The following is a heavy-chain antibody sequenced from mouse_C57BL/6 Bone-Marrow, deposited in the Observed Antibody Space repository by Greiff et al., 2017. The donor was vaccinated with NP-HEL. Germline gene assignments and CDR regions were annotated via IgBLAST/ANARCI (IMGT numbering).Heavy chain of an antibody. CDR2: ISNGGGST. V-gene: IGHV5-12*01. J-gene: IGHJ3*01. D-gene: IGHD1-1*01. CDR1: GFTFSDYY. Sequence: VESGGGLVQPGGSLKLSCAASGFTFSDYYMYWVRQTPEKRLEWVAYISNGGGSTYYPDTVKGRFTISRDNAKNTLYLQMSRLKSEDTAMYYCARQGYYGSSPWFAYWGQGTLVTVSA. CDR3: ARQGYYGSSPWFAY.